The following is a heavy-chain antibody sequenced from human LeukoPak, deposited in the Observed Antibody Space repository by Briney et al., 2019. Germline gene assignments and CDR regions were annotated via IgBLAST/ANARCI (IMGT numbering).Heavy chain of an antibody. V-gene: IGHV3-21*01. CDR2: IGSSSNYI. J-gene: IGHJ5*01. CDR3: ARDGWLDS. CDR1: GFTFSIYT. Sequence: GGSLRLSCAASGFTFSIYTMNWVRQAPGKGLEWVSFIGSSSNYIYYADSVKGRFTISRDNAKNSLYLQMNSLRAEDTAVYYCARDGWLDSWGQGTLVTVSS.